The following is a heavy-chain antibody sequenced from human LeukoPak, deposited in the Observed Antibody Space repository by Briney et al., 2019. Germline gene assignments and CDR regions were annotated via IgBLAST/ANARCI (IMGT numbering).Heavy chain of an antibody. Sequence: GAAVKVSFKASGYTFITYGISWVRQAPGQGLEWMGWISAYNGNADYAQKFRGRVTMTTDTSTNTAYMELRSLGSDDTADYYCARGRDGYDYAGFDPWGQGTLVTVSS. CDR1: GYTFITYG. D-gene: IGHD5-24*01. CDR2: ISAYNGNA. V-gene: IGHV1-18*01. CDR3: ARGRDGYDYAGFDP. J-gene: IGHJ5*02.